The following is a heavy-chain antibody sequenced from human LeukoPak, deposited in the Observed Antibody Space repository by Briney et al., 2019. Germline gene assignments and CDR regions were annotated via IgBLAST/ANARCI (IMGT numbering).Heavy chain of an antibody. D-gene: IGHD3-9*01. Sequence: GGSLRLSCAASGFTFSSYSMNWVRRAPGKGLEWVSYISSSSSTIYYADSVKGRFTISRDNAKNSLYLQMNSLRAEDTAVYYCARGRPYYDISAGWFDPWGQGTLVTVSS. V-gene: IGHV3-48*04. CDR1: GFTFSSYS. CDR3: ARGRPYYDISAGWFDP. J-gene: IGHJ5*02. CDR2: ISSSSSTI.